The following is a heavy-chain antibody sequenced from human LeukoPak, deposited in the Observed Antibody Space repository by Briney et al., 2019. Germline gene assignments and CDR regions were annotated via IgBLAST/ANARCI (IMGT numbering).Heavy chain of an antibody. D-gene: IGHD4-17*01. CDR1: GFTFSSYA. CDR2: ISYDGSNK. Sequence: GRSLRLSCAASGFTFSSYAMHWVRQAPGKGLEWVAVISYDGSNKYYADSVKGRFTISRDNSKNTLYLQMNSLRADDTGVYYCAKDRATLTYYFDYWGQGTLVTVSS. J-gene: IGHJ4*02. V-gene: IGHV3-30*04. CDR3: AKDRATLTYYFDY.